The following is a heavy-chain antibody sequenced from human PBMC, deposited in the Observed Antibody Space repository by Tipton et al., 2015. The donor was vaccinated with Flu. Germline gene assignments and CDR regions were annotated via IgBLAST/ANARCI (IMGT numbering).Heavy chain of an antibody. CDR3: ARRDYSNYVSEPKNWFDP. V-gene: IGHV4-39*01. CDR2: IYSSGST. D-gene: IGHD4-11*01. J-gene: IGHJ5*02. CDR1: GGSISSSSYY. Sequence: TLSLTCTVSGGSISSSSYYWGWIRQPPGKGLEWIGSIYSSGSTYYNPSLKSRVTISVDTSKNQFSLRLTSVTAADTAVYYCARRDYSNYVSEPKNWFDPWGQGILVTVSS.